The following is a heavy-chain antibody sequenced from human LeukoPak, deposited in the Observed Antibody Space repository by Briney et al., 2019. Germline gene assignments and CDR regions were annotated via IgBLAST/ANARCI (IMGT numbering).Heavy chain of an antibody. V-gene: IGHV4-39*01. CDR2: INYSGST. D-gene: IGHD6-6*01. Sequence: PSETLSLTYTVSGGSISSSSYYWGWIRQPPGKGLEWIGSINYSGSTYYNPSLKSRVTISVDTSKNQFSLKLYSVTAADTAVYYCARRVASSSSGFDYWGQGTLVTVSS. CDR1: GGSISSSSYY. J-gene: IGHJ4*02. CDR3: ARRVASSSSGFDY.